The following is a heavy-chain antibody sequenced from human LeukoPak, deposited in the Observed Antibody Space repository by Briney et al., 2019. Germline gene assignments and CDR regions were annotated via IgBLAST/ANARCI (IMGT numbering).Heavy chain of an antibody. CDR3: AKDFRASGWYLGLDY. V-gene: IGHV3-43D*03. D-gene: IGHD6-19*01. CDR1: GFTFSSYS. Sequence: GGSLRLSCAASGFTFSSYSMNWVRQAPGKGLEWVSLINWNGGGTYYADSVKGRFTISRDNSKNSLYLQMNSLRAEDTALYYCAKDFRASGWYLGLDYWGQGTLVTVSS. CDR2: INWNGGGT. J-gene: IGHJ4*02.